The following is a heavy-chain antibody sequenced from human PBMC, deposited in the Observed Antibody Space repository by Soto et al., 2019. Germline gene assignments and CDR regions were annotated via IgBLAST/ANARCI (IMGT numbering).Heavy chain of an antibody. V-gene: IGHV3-64D*06. CDR1: GFTFSSYA. D-gene: IGHD4-17*01. J-gene: IGHJ4*02. Sequence: GGSLRLSCSASGFTFSSYAMHWFRQAPGKGLEYVSAISSNGGSTYYADSVKGRFTISRDNSKNTLYLQMSSLRAEDTAVYYCVKAPSSTVTKVDYFDYWGQGTLVTVSS. CDR2: ISSNGGST. CDR3: VKAPSSTVTKVDYFDY.